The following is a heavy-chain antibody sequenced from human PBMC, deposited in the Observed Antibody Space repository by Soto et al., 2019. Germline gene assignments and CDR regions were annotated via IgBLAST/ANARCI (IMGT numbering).Heavy chain of an antibody. CDR2: ISGSGGRT. D-gene: IGHD1-7*01. CDR1: GFTFSSYA. V-gene: IGHV3-23*01. CDR3: AKDTLNWNYIYFDH. J-gene: IGHJ4*02. Sequence: EVQLLESGGGLVQPGGSLRLSCAVSGFTFSSYAISWVRQAPGKGLEWVSSISGSGGRTYYAGSVEGRFTISRDNSKNTLYLQVNSLRAEDTAVYYCAKDTLNWNYIYFDHWGQGTLVTVSS.